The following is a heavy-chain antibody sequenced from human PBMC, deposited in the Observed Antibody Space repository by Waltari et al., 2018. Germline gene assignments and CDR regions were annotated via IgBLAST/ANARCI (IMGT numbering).Heavy chain of an antibody. D-gene: IGHD4-17*01. CDR1: GYSISSGYY. V-gene: IGHV4-38-2*01. CDR3: ARVRDYVILFDY. J-gene: IGHJ4*02. Sequence: QVQLQESGPGLVKPSETLSLTCAVSGYSISSGYYWGWIRQPPGKGLEWIGSIYHSGTTNSNPSIKSRVTISVDTSKNQFSLKLSSVTAADTAVYYCARVRDYVILFDYWGQGTLVTVSS. CDR2: IYHSGTT.